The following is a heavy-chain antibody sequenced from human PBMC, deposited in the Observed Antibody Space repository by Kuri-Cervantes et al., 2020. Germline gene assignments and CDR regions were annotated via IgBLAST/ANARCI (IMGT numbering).Heavy chain of an antibody. CDR3: ARGPYRGGGSPPYYGMDV. CDR2: ISHDGGNE. CDR1: GLIFSDYA. J-gene: IGHJ6*02. D-gene: IGHD1-26*01. Sequence: GESLKISCAVSGLIFSDYAMHWVRQAPGKGPEWVAVISHDGGNEYYTDSVKGRFTISRDNAKNSLYLQMNSLRAEDTALYHCARGPYRGGGSPPYYGMDVWGQGTTVTVSS. V-gene: IGHV3-30*03.